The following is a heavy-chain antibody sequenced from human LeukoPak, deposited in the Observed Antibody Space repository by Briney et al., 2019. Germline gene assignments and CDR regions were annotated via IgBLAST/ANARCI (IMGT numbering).Heavy chain of an antibody. CDR2: INHSGST. CDR1: GGSFRGYY. Sequence: SETLSLTCAVYGGSFRGYYWSGIRQPPGKGLEWIGEINHSGSTYYNPSPKSRVTISVDTSKNQFSLKLSPVTAADTAVYYCARLAVEDRLPYYYYYMDVWGKGTTVTVSS. J-gene: IGHJ6*03. D-gene: IGHD6-19*01. CDR3: ARLAVEDRLPYYYYYMDV. V-gene: IGHV4-34*01.